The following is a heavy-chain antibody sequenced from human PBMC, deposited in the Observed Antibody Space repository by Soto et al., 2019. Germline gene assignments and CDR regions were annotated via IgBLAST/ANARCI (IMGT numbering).Heavy chain of an antibody. CDR1: DYTFTTYG. J-gene: IGHJ5*02. V-gene: IGHV1-18*01. CDR3: ARDRCSGGSCYEGPFDP. CDR2: ISAYNGNT. Sequence: ASVKVSCKASDYTFTTYGITWVRQAPGQGLEWMGWISAYNGNTNYAQKLQGRVTMTTDTSTSTAYMELRSLRSDDTAVYYCARDRCSGGSCYEGPFDPWGQGTLVTVSS. D-gene: IGHD2-15*01.